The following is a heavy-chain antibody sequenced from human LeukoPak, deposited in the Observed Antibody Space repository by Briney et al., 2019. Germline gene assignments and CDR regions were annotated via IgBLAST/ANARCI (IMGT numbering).Heavy chain of an antibody. CDR2: IYSGGST. V-gene: IGHV3-53*01. Sequence: GGSLRLSCAASGFTVSSNYMSWVRQAPGKGLEWVSVIYSGGSTYYADPVKGRFTISRDNSKSTLYLQMNSLRAEDTAVYYCARESGYDSYFDYWGQGTLVTVSS. CDR1: GFTVSSNY. D-gene: IGHD5-12*01. CDR3: ARESGYDSYFDY. J-gene: IGHJ4*02.